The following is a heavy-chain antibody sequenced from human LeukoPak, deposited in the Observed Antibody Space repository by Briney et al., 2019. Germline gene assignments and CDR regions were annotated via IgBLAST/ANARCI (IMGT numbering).Heavy chain of an antibody. CDR1: GFTFSSYA. CDR3: AKGCWLRSGSRSFDY. V-gene: IGHV3-23*01. J-gene: IGHJ4*02. CDR2: ISGSGGST. D-gene: IGHD1-14*01. Sequence: GGSLRLSCAASGFTFSSYAMSWVRQAPGKGLEWVSAISGSGGSTYYADFVKGRFTISRDNSKNTLYLQMNSLRAEDTAVYYCAKGCWLRSGSRSFDYWGQGTLVTVSS.